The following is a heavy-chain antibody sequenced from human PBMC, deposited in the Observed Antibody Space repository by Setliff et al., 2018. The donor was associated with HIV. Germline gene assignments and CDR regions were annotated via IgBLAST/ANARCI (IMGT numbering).Heavy chain of an antibody. Sequence: GESLRLSCAASGFTFSSYAMSWVRQAPGKGLEWVSAISGSGGSTYYADSVKGRFTISRDNSKNTLYLQMNSLRAEDTAVYYCAKDYNFWSGYLNYYYYYMDVWGKGTTVTVSS. CDR1: GFTFSSYA. D-gene: IGHD3-3*01. V-gene: IGHV3-23*01. CDR3: AKDYNFWSGYLNYYYYYMDV. CDR2: ISGSGGST. J-gene: IGHJ6*03.